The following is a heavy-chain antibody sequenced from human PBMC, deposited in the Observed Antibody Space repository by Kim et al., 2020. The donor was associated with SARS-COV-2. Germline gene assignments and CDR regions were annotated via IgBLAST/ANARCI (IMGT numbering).Heavy chain of an antibody. D-gene: IGHD3-10*01. Sequence: GGSLRLSCAASGFAFNSYGMSWVRQAPGKGLEWVSSIGAGGISTYYADSVKGRFTISRDNSKNTLYLQMNSFRSEDTAVYHCAKARITIMLVRVAFDIWG. CDR2: IGAGGIST. CDR3: AKARITIMLVRVAFDI. CDR1: GFAFNSYG. J-gene: IGHJ3*02. V-gene: IGHV3-23*01.